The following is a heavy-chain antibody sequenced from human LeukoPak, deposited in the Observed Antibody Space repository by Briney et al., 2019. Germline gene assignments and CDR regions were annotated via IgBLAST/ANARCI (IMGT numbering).Heavy chain of an antibody. CDR3: ASDSDIVVVPAAINDAFDI. CDR2: ISAYNGNT. D-gene: IGHD2-2*02. V-gene: IGHV1-18*01. CDR1: GYIFTSYG. J-gene: IGHJ3*02. Sequence: ASVKVSCKASGYIFTSYGISWVRQAPGPGLEWMGWISAYNGNTNYAQKLQGRVTMTTDTSTSTAHMELRSLRSDDTAVYYCASDSDIVVVPAAINDAFDIWGQGTMVTVSS.